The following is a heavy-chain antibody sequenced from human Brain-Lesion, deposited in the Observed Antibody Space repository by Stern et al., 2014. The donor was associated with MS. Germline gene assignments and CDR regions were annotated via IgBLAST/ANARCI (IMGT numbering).Heavy chain of an antibody. CDR3: ATYYYDSTGYNDF. D-gene: IGHD3-22*01. J-gene: IGHJ4*02. Sequence: QVQLEESGAEVKKPGASVKVSCKASGYTFTGYYMHWVRQAPGQGLERMGWINPKRGGTNYAQKFPGWVTMTRDTSINTAYMELSRLRSDDTAVYYWATYYYDSTGYNDFWGQGPLVTVSP. V-gene: IGHV1-2*04. CDR1: GYTFTGYY. CDR2: INPKRGGT.